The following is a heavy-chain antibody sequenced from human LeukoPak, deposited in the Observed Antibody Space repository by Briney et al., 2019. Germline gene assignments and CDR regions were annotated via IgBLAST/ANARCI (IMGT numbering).Heavy chain of an antibody. J-gene: IGHJ4*02. V-gene: IGHV4-61*02. D-gene: IGHD3-22*01. Sequence: SETLSLTCTVSGYSISSGYYWSWIRPPAGKGLEWIGRIYTSGSTNYNPSLKSRVTISGDTSKNQFSLRLSSVTAADTAVYYCARASYSYDINGWVPFDYWGQGTLVTVSS. CDR1: GYSISSGYY. CDR3: ARASYSYDINGWVPFDY. CDR2: IYTSGST.